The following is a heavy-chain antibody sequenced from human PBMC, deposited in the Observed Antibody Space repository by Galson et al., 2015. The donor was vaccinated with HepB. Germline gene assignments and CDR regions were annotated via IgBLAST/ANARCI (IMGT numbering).Heavy chain of an antibody. V-gene: IGHV3-30*18. CDR1: GFTFNSYG. D-gene: IGHD3-22*01. J-gene: IGHJ3*02. CDR3: AKDGYYYESSGYFYGGFDI. CDR2: ISYDGSNK. Sequence: SLRLSCAASGFTFNSYGMHRVRQAPGKGLEWVALISYDGSNKSYADSVKGRFTISRDNSKNTLYLQINSLRAEDTAVYYCAKDGYYYESSGYFYGGFDIWGQGTMVTVSS.